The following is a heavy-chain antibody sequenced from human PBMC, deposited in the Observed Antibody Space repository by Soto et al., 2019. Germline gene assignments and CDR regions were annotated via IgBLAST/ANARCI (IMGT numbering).Heavy chain of an antibody. CDR1: GFTFSSYW. CDR2: IKQDGSEK. V-gene: IGHV3-7*01. Sequence: GGSLRLSCAASGFTFSSYWMSWVRQAPGKGLEWVANIKQDGSEKYYVDSVKGRFTISRDNAKNSLYLQMNSLRAEDTAVYYCARNRGPDYYYYYMDVWGKGTTVTVSS. J-gene: IGHJ6*03. CDR3: ARNRGPDYYYYYMDV.